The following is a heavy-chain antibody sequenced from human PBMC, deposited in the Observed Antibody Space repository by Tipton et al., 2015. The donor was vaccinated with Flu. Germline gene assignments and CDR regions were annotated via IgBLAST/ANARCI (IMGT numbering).Heavy chain of an antibody. Sequence: SLRLSCAASGFTFSNYWMHWVRQAPGKGLVWVSRIDSGGSGTHYADSVRGRFTMSRDNAKNTLYLEMNSLRGEDTAVYYCARGFSTGQQLTAGFWGQGTLVTVSS. CDR3: ARGFSTGQQLTAGF. V-gene: IGHV3-74*01. CDR2: IDSGGSGT. D-gene: IGHD1-1*01. CDR1: GFTFSNYW. J-gene: IGHJ4*02.